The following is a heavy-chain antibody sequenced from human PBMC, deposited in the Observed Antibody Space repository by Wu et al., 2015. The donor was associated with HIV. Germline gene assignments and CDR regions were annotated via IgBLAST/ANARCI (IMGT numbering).Heavy chain of an antibody. CDR3: ARDLGDYYNFGDSPGYLRGAQGNP. CDR2: IIPIFGTA. J-gene: IGHJ5*02. CDR1: GGTFSSYA. V-gene: IGHV1-69*12. D-gene: IGHD2-21*01. Sequence: QVQLVQSGAEVKKPGSSVKVSCKASGGTFSSYAISWVRQAPGQGLEWMGGIIPIFGTANYAQKFQGRVTITADESTSTAYMELSSLRSEDTAVYFCARDLGDYYNFGDSPGYLRGAQGNPWV.